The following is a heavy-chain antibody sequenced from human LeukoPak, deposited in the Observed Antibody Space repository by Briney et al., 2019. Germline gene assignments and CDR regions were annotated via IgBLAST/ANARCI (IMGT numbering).Heavy chain of an antibody. J-gene: IGHJ4*02. CDR3: ARYYYGSGSPLGY. CDR1: GGSFSGYY. V-gene: IGHV4-34*01. CDR2: INHSGST. D-gene: IGHD3-10*01. Sequence: SETLSLTCAVYGGSFSGYYWSWIRQPPGKGLEWIGEINHSGSTNYNLSLKSRVTISVDTSKNQFSLKLSSVTAADTAVYYCARYYYGSGSPLGYWGQGTLVTVSS.